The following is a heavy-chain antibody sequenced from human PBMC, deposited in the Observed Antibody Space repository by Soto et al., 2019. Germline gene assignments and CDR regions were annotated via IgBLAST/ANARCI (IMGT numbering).Heavy chain of an antibody. CDR2: MNPNSGNT. V-gene: IGHV1-8*02. J-gene: IGHJ6*02. CDR3: ARGGKRGLYYYGMDV. CDR1: GYTFTSYG. D-gene: IGHD1-1*01. Sequence: ASVKVSCKASGYTFTSYGISWVRQATGQGLEWMGWMNPNSGNTGYAQKFQGRVTMTRNTSISTAYMELSSLRSEDTAVYYCARGGKRGLYYYGMDVWGQGTTVTVSS.